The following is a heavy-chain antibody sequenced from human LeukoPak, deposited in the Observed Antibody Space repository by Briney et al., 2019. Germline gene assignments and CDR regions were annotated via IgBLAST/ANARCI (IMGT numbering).Heavy chain of an antibody. V-gene: IGHV4-59*10. D-gene: IGHD5-18*01. J-gene: IGHJ4*02. CDR1: GGSFSGYY. CDR3: ATLGYSYGTDY. CDR2: IYTSGST. Sequence: SETLSLTCAVYGGSFSGYYWTWIRQPAGKGLEWIGRIYTSGSTNYNPSLKSRVTISVDTSKNQFSLKLSSVTAADTAVYYCATLGYSYGTDYWGQGTLVTVSS.